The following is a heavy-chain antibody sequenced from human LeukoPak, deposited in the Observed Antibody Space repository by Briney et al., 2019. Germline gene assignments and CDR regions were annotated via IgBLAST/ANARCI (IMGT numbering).Heavy chain of an antibody. CDR1: GYTFTSYG. D-gene: IGHD1-26*01. Sequence: GASAKVSCKASGYTFTSYGISWVRQAPGQGLEWMGWISAYNGNTNYAQKLQGRVTMTTDTSTSTAYMELRSLRSDDTAVYYCARDSGSYSGDYYYYMDIWGKGTTVTVSS. CDR3: ARDSGSYSGDYYYYMDI. V-gene: IGHV1-18*01. J-gene: IGHJ6*03. CDR2: ISAYNGNT.